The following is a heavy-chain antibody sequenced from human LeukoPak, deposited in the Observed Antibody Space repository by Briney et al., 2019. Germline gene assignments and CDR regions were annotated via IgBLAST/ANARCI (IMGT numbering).Heavy chain of an antibody. J-gene: IGHJ6*02. Sequence: PGGSLRLSCAASGFTFSSYSMNWVRQAPGKGLEWVSSISSSSSYIYYADSVKGRLTISRDNAENSLYLQMNSLRAEDTAVYYCARQQPVYGMDVWGQGTTVTVSS. CDR3: ARQQPVYGMDV. V-gene: IGHV3-21*01. CDR1: GFTFSSYS. D-gene: IGHD6-13*01. CDR2: ISSSSSYI.